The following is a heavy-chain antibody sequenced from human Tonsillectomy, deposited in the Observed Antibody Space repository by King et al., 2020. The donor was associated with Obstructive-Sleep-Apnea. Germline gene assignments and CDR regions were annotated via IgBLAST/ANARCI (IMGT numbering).Heavy chain of an antibody. D-gene: IGHD3-10*01. CDR3: ARDRPPAYGSGSKNWFDP. V-gene: IGHV1-2*02. CDR2: INPNSGGT. CDR1: GFTFTDYY. J-gene: IGHJ5*02. Sequence: QLVQSGAEVKKPGASVKVSCKASGFTFTDYYMHWVRQAPGQGLEWMGWINPNSGGTNYAQKFQGRVTMTRDTSISAAYMELRRLTSYDTAVYYCARDRPPAYGSGSKNWFDPWGQGTLVTVSS.